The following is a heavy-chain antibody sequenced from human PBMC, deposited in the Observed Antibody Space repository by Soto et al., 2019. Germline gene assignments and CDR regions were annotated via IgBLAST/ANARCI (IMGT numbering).Heavy chain of an antibody. CDR2: IYPGDSDT. Sequence: PGESLKISCKGSGYSFTSYWIGWVRQMPGKGLEWMGIIYPGDSDTRYSPSFQGQVTISADKSISTAYLQWGSLKASDTALYYCARTAAAGKYYYAMGVWGQGTTVTVSS. V-gene: IGHV5-51*01. D-gene: IGHD6-13*01. CDR1: GYSFTSYW. CDR3: ARTAAAGKYYYAMGV. J-gene: IGHJ6*02.